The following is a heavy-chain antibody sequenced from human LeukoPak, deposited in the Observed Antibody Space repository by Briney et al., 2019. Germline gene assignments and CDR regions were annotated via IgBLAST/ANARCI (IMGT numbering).Heavy chain of an antibody. CDR3: AKDGADYYDSRTLFDH. J-gene: IGHJ4*02. D-gene: IGHD3-22*01. CDR1: GFTFSSYA. CDR2: ISYDGSNK. Sequence: PGGSLRLSCAASGFTFSSYAMHWVRQAPGKGLEWVTIISYDGSNKDYGESVRGRFTISRDNSKNTLFLQMSDLRPEDTGIYYCAKDGADYYDSRTLFDHWGQGTLVTVSS. V-gene: IGHV3-30*04.